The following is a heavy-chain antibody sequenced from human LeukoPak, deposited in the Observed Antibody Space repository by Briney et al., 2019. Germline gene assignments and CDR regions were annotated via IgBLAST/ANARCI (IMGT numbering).Heavy chain of an antibody. CDR1: GGSISSGSYY. J-gene: IGHJ5*02. CDR2: IYTSGST. V-gene: IGHV4-61*02. CDR3: ARDIAYCGGDCYVQFDP. D-gene: IGHD2-21*02. Sequence: SETLSLTCTVSGGSISSGSYYWSWIRQPAGKGLEWAGRIYTSGSTNYNPSLKSRVTISVDTSKNQFSLKLSSVTAADTAVYYCARDIAYCGGDCYVQFDPWGQGTLVTVSS.